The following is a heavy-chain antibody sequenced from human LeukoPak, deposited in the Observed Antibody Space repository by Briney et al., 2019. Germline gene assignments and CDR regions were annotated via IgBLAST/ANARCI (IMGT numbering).Heavy chain of an antibody. J-gene: IGHJ4*02. V-gene: IGHV1-8*02. Sequence: GASVKVSFKASGYTFTSYGISWVRQAPGQGLEWMGWMNPNSGNTGYAQKFQGRVTMTRNTSISTAYMELSSLRSEDTAVYYCARGKVRYYDFWSGYYGSRVYYFDYWGQGTLVTVSS. CDR1: GYTFTSYG. CDR2: MNPNSGNT. CDR3: ARGKVRYYDFWSGYYGSRVYYFDY. D-gene: IGHD3-3*01.